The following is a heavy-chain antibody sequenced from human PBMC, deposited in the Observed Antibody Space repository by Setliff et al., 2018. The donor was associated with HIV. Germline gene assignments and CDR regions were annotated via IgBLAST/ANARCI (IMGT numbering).Heavy chain of an antibody. CDR2: ISGSGGST. CDR1: GFTFSTYP. D-gene: IGHD3-10*01. J-gene: IGHJ5*02. Sequence: GGSLRLSCAASGFTFSTYPMSWVRQAPGKGLEWVSGISGSGGSTYYADSVKGRFTISRDNSKNTLYLQMTSLRAEDTAVYYCASSGSGSYINWFGPWGQGTLVTVSS. CDR3: ASSGSGSYINWFGP. V-gene: IGHV3-23*01.